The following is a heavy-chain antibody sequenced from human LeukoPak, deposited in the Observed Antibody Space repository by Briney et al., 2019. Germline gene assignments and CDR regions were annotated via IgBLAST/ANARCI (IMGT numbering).Heavy chain of an antibody. D-gene: IGHD3-3*01. V-gene: IGHV4-30-4*08. J-gene: IGHJ4*02. Sequence: SQTLSLPCTVSGGSISSGDYYWSWIRQPPGKGLQWIGYIYYSGSTYYNPSLKSRVTISVDTSKNQFSLKLSSVTAADTAVYYCAREHLTIFGVVDYWGQGTLVTVSS. CDR1: GGSISSGDYY. CDR3: AREHLTIFGVVDY. CDR2: IYYSGST.